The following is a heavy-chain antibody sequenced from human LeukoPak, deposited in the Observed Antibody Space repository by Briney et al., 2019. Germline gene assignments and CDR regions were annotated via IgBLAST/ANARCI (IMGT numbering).Heavy chain of an antibody. J-gene: IGHJ6*02. D-gene: IGHD6-13*01. CDR1: GFTFSSYA. V-gene: IGHV3-23*01. CDR2: ISGSGGST. Sequence: GGSLRLSCAASGFTFSSYAMSWVRQARGKGVEWVSAISGSGGSTYYADSVKGRFTSSRDNSKNTLYLQMNSLRAEDTAVYYCAKGGYSSSWYDYYYYYYGMDVWGQGTTVTVSS. CDR3: AKGGYSSSWYDYYYYYYGMDV.